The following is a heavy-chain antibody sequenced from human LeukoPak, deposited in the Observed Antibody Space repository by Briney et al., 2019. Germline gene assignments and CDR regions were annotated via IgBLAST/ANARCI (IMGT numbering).Heavy chain of an antibody. V-gene: IGHV1-18*01. CDR1: GYTFTSYG. CDR3: ARAGTYYDFWSGYLFGY. CDR2: ISAYNGNT. D-gene: IGHD3-3*01. Sequence: ASVKVSCKASGYTFTSYGISWVRQAPGQGLEWMGWISAYNGNTNYAQKLQGRVTMTTDTSTSTAYMELRSLRSDDTAVYYCARAGTYYDFWSGYLFGYWGQGTLVTVSS. J-gene: IGHJ4*02.